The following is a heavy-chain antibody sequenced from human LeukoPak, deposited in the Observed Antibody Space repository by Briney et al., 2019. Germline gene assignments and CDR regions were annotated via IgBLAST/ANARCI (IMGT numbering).Heavy chain of an antibody. CDR3: ARHEMAKNFDY. CDR1: GGSFSGYY. J-gene: IGHJ4*02. V-gene: IGHV4-34*01. Sequence: PSETLSLTCAVYGGSFSGYYWSWIRQPPGKGLEWIGSIYYSGSTYYNPSLKSRVTISVDTSKNQFSLKLSSVTTADTAVYYCARHEMAKNFDYWGQGTLVTVSS. D-gene: IGHD5-24*01. CDR2: IYYSGST.